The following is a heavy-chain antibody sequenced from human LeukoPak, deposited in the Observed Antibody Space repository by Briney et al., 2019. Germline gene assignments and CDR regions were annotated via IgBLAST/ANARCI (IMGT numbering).Heavy chain of an antibody. CDR2: IRPSGGST. D-gene: IGHD5-12*01. CDR3: ARDLGGYDSAGFDY. CDR1: GYTFTSYY. V-gene: IGHV1-46*01. J-gene: IGHJ4*02. Sequence: ASVTVSCKASGYTFTSYYMHWVRQAPGRGLEWMGIIRPSGGSTSYAQKFQGRVTMTRDTSTSTVYMELSSLRSEDTAVYYCARDLGGYDSAGFDYWGQGTLVTVSS.